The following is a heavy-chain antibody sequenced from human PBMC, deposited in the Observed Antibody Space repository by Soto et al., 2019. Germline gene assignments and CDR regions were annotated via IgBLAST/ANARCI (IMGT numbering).Heavy chain of an antibody. CDR1: GFTFSGSA. D-gene: IGHD2-15*01. CDR2: IRSNANNYAT. CDR3: SRPDGDFEVVNFDY. V-gene: IGHV3-73*01. J-gene: IGHJ4*02. Sequence: GGSLRLSCAASGFTFSGSAIHWVRKASGKGLKWVGRIRSNANNYATAYAASVKGRFTISRDDSKNTAFLQMNSLKTEDTAVYYCSRPDGDFEVVNFDYWGQGTLVTVSS.